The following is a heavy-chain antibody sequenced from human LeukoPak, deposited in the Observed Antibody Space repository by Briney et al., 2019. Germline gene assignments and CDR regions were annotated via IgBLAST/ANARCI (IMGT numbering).Heavy chain of an antibody. V-gene: IGHV3-23*01. J-gene: IGHJ3*02. CDR3: AREENGGEYDDGFDI. D-gene: IGHD4-17*01. Sequence: PGGSLRLSCAASGFTFSSSAMSWVRQAPGKGLEWVSAISNNGGYTYYADSVKGRFTISRDNSKNTLYLQMNSLRAEDTAVHYCAREENGGEYDDGFDIWGQGTMVTVSS. CDR1: GFTFSSSA. CDR2: ISNNGGYT.